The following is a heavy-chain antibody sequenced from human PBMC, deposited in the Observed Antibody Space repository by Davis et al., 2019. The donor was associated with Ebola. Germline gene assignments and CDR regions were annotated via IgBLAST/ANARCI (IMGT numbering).Heavy chain of an antibody. V-gene: IGHV1-8*01. J-gene: IGHJ4*02. CDR1: GGTFTSYA. CDR3: ARELTDYIWGSYKNYFDY. D-gene: IGHD3-16*01. CDR2: MNPNSGNT. Sequence: AASVKVSCKASGGTFTSYAISWVRQVPGQGLEWMGWMNPNSGNTGYAQKFQGRVTMTRNTSISTAYMELSSLRSEDTAVYYCARELTDYIWGSYKNYFDYWGQGTLVTVSS.